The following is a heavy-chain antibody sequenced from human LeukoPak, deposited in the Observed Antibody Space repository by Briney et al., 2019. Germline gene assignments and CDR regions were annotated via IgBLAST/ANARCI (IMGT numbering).Heavy chain of an antibody. D-gene: IGHD6-19*01. CDR2: INPNSGGT. Sequence: ASVKVSCKASGYTFTGYYMYWVRQAPGQGLEWMGWINPNSGGTNYAQKFQGRVTMTRDTSISTAYMELSRLRSDDTAVYYCARDPLSIAVAGTHYYYYMDVWGKGTTVTISS. CDR1: GYTFTGYY. J-gene: IGHJ6*03. CDR3: ARDPLSIAVAGTHYYYYMDV. V-gene: IGHV1-2*02.